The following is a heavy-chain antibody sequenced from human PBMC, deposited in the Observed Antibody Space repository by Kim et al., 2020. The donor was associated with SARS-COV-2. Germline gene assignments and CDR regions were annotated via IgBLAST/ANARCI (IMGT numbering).Heavy chain of an antibody. CDR3: ARAGLMARIMGDY. J-gene: IGHJ4*02. V-gene: IGHV1-69*04. D-gene: IGHD3-16*01. Sequence: YAQKFQGGVTITADKSTSTAYMELSSRESEDTAVYYCARAGLMARIMGDYWGQGTLLTVSS.